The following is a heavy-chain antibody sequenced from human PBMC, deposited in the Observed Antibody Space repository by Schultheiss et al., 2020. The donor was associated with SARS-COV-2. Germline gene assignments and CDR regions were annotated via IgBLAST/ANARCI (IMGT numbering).Heavy chain of an antibody. CDR3: ASPIREGDYYYYGMDV. CDR1: GGTFSNYE. CDR2: ISPVLTSP. Sequence: SVKVSCKTSGGTFSNYEVSWVRQAPGQGLEWMGGISPVLTSPNYVQKFQGRITIITDESTSTVYIELSSLRSEDTAVYYCASPIREGDYYYYGMDVWGQGTTVTVSS. J-gene: IGHJ6*02. V-gene: IGHV1-69*05. D-gene: IGHD5-12*01.